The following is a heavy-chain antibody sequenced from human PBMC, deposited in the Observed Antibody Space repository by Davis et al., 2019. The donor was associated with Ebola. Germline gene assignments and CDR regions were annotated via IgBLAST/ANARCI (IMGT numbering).Heavy chain of an antibody. Sequence: ASVKVSCKASGYTFTGYYMHWVRQAPGQGLEWMGWINPNSGGTNYAQKFQGRVTMTRDTSISTAYMELSRLRSDDTAVYYCAREFGYSSSWSKNWFDPWGQGTLVTVSS. J-gene: IGHJ5*02. V-gene: IGHV1-2*02. CDR1: GYTFTGYY. CDR2: INPNSGGT. D-gene: IGHD6-13*01. CDR3: AREFGYSSSWSKNWFDP.